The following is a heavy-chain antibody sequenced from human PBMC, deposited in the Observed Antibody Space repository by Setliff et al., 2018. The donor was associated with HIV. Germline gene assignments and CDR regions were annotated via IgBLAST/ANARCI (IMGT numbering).Heavy chain of an antibody. Sequence: PSETLSLTCTVSGGSMYSNNYYWSWIRQHPGKGLEWIGHIYYNGRTLFNPALGTRLNMSVDTSENQFSLHLNPVTAADTAVYYCVRERRRSPLSYGLDVWGQGTTVTVSS. V-gene: IGHV4-30-4*01. CDR1: GGSMYSNNYY. J-gene: IGHJ6*02. CDR2: IYYNGRT. CDR3: VRERRRSPLSYGLDV.